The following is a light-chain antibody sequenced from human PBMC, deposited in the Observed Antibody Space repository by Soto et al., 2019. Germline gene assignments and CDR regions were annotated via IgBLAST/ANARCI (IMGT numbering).Light chain of an antibody. V-gene: IGKV3-20*01. CDR1: QSVSSSY. J-gene: IGKJ1*01. CDR2: GAS. CDR3: QQYDT. Sequence: IVLTQSPGTLSLSPGERATLSCRASQSVSSSYLAWYQQKPGQAPRLLIYGASSRATGIPDRFSGSGSGTDFTLTISRLEPEDFAVYYCQQYDTFGQGTKVDIK.